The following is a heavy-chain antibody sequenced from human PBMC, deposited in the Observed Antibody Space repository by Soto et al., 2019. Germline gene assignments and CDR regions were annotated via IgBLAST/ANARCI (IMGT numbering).Heavy chain of an antibody. CDR2: ISSSSSTI. CDR1: GFTFSSYS. CDR3: ARDRGTVPYYFEY. Sequence: SGGSLRLSCAASGFTFSSYSVNWVRQAPWRGLEWVSYISSSSSTIYYADSVKGRFTISRDNAKNSLYLQMNSLRAEDTAVYYCARDRGTVPYYFEYWGQGTLVTVSS. D-gene: IGHD4-17*01. V-gene: IGHV3-48*01. J-gene: IGHJ4*02.